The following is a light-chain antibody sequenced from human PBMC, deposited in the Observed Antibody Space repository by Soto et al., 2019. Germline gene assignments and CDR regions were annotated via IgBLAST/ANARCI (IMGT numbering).Light chain of an antibody. Sequence: DIQMTQSPSTLAASVGDRVTITCRASQSISSWLAWYQQKPRKAPHLLIYDASSLESGVPSRFSGSGYGTEFTLTISSLQPDDFATYYCQQYNSYSLPMYTFGQGTKLEIK. CDR3: QQYNSYSLPMYT. CDR1: QSISSW. V-gene: IGKV1-5*01. J-gene: IGKJ2*01. CDR2: DAS.